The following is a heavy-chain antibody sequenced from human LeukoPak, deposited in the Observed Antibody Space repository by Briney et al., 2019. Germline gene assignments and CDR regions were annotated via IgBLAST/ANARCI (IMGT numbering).Heavy chain of an antibody. CDR2: ISGSGGST. V-gene: IGHV3-23*01. CDR1: GFTFSSYE. CDR3: AKTMIVVVSPYYFDY. J-gene: IGHJ4*02. Sequence: GGSLRLSCAASGFTFSSYEMNWVRQAPGKGLEWVSAISGSGGSTYYADSVKGRFTISRDNSKNTLYLQMNSLRAEDTAVYYCAKTMIVVVSPYYFDYWGQGTLVTVSS. D-gene: IGHD3-22*01.